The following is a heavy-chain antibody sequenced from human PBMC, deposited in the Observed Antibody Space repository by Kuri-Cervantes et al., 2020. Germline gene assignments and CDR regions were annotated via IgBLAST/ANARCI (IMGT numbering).Heavy chain of an antibody. J-gene: IGHJ5*02. D-gene: IGHD1-26*01. CDR3: ARYFGSWSYWVDP. CDR1: GGSISSSNW. Sequence: SETLSLTCAVSGGSISSSNWWSWVRQPPGKGLEWIGEIYHSGSTNYNPSLKSRVTISVDKSKNQFSLKLRSVTAADTAVYYCARYFGSWSYWVDPWGQGILVTVSS. CDR2: IYHSGST. V-gene: IGHV4-4*02.